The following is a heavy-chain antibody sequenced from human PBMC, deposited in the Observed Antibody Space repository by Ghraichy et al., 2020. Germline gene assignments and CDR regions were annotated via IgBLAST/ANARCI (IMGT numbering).Heavy chain of an antibody. Sequence: GGSLRLSCAASGFTFSSYGMHWVRQAPGKGLEWVAFIRYDGSNKYYADSVKGRFTISRDNSKNTLYLQMNSLRAEDTAVYYCAKDQGTTVTGPSLADYWGQGTLVTVSS. CDR2: IRYDGSNK. V-gene: IGHV3-30*02. CDR3: AKDQGTTVTGPSLADY. J-gene: IGHJ4*02. CDR1: GFTFSSYG. D-gene: IGHD4-17*01.